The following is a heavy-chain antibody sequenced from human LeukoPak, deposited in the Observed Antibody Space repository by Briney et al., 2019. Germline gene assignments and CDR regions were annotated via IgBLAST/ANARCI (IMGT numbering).Heavy chain of an antibody. Sequence: GRSLRLSCAASGFPFSSYGMHWVRQAPGKGLEWVAVIWYDGSNKYYADSVKGRFTISRDNSKNTLYLQMNSLRAEDTAVYYCARGVLYYDSSGYHDYWGQGTLVTVSS. V-gene: IGHV3-33*01. J-gene: IGHJ4*02. D-gene: IGHD3-22*01. CDR3: ARGVLYYDSSGYHDY. CDR1: GFPFSSYG. CDR2: IWYDGSNK.